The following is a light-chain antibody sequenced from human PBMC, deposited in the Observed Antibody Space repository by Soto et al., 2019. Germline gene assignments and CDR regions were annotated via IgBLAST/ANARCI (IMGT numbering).Light chain of an antibody. CDR1: QSIDTN. CDR3: QKYNNWPIT. CDR2: GAS. V-gene: IGKV3-15*01. Sequence: EIVLTQSPGTLSLSPGESASFSCRASQSIDTNWLAWYQQRPGQPPRLLIYGASTRATDIPARFSGSASGTEFTLTISSLQSEDFAIYYCQKYNNWPITFGQGTRLEIK. J-gene: IGKJ5*01.